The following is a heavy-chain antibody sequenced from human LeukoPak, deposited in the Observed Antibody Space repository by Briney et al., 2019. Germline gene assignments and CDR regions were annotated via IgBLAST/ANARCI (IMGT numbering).Heavy chain of an antibody. V-gene: IGHV3-53*01. CDR3: ARAYCGGDCYPGYYYGMDV. CDR2: IYSGGST. D-gene: IGHD2-21*02. J-gene: IGHJ6*02. Sequence: PGGSLRLSCAASGFTVSSNYMSWVRQAPGKGLEWVSVIYSGGSTYYADSVKGRFTISRDNSKNTLYLQMNSLRAEDTAVYYCARAYCGGDCYPGYYYGMDVWGQGTTVTVSS. CDR1: GFTVSSNY.